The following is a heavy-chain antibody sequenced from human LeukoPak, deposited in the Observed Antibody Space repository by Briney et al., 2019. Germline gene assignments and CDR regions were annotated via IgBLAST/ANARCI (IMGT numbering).Heavy chain of an antibody. CDR2: IYYSGST. V-gene: IGHV4-59*01. D-gene: IGHD6-25*01. J-gene: IGHJ5*02. Sequence: VSGGSISSXCXXXIRQXPGKGXXXIGYIYYSGSTNYNPSLKSRVTISVDTSKNQFSLKLSSVTAADTAVYYCARGRGGYYNWFDPWGQGTLVTVSS. CDR1: GGSISSXC. CDR3: ARGRGGYYNWFDP.